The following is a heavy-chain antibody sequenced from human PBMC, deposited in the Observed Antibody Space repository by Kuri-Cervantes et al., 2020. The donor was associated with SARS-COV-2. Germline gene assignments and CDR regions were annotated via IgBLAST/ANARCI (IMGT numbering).Heavy chain of an antibody. CDR3: TTVFETGTNVY. D-gene: IGHD1-7*01. CDR2: IKSKTDGGTT. V-gene: IGHV3-15*01. J-gene: IGHJ4*02. Sequence: ETLSLTCAASGFTFSNAWMSWVRQAPGKGLEWVGRIKSKTDGGTTDYAAPVKGRFTISRDDSKNTLYLQMNSLKTEDTAVYYCTTVFETGTNVYWGQGTLVTVSS. CDR1: GFTFSNAW.